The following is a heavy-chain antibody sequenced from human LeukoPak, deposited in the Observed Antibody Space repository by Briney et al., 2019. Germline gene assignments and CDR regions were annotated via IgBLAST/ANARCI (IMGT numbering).Heavy chain of an antibody. CDR2: INPNSGGT. V-gene: IGHV1-2*06. CDR1: GYTLTDYY. CDR3: ARSTPVAGTIAYDY. Sequence: ASVKVSCKASGYTLTDYYMHWVRQAPGQGLEWMGRINPNSGGTNYAQKFQGRVTMTRDTSISTAYMELSRLRSDDTAVYYCARSTPVAGTIAYDYWGQGTLVTVSS. J-gene: IGHJ4*02. D-gene: IGHD6-19*01.